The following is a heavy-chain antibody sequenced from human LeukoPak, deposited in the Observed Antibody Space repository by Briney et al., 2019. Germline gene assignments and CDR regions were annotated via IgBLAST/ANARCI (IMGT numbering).Heavy chain of an antibody. V-gene: IGHV3-30*18. CDR2: TSYDGSTK. CDR3: AKPADEHFDY. CDR1: GFTFSNYG. Sequence: PGGSLRLSCAASGFTFSNYGMHWVRQAPGKGLEWVALTSYDGSTKYYADSVKGRFTISKDNSRNTVYLQMNSLKVEDTATYYCAKPADEHFDYWGQGTLVTVSS. J-gene: IGHJ4*02.